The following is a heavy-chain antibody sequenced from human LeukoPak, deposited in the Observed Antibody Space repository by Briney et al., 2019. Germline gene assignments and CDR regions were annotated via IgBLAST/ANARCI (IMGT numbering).Heavy chain of an antibody. D-gene: IGHD3-22*01. CDR2: INPNSGGT. J-gene: IGHJ4*02. V-gene: IGHV1-2*02. Sequence: ASVKVSCKASGYTFTGYYMHWVRQAPGQGLEWMGWINPNSGGTNYAQKFQGRVTMTTDTSTSTAYMELRSLRSDDTAVYYCARVLQLECYYDSSGPHYFDYWGQGTLVTVSS. CDR3: ARVLQLECYYDSSGPHYFDY. CDR1: GYTFTGYY.